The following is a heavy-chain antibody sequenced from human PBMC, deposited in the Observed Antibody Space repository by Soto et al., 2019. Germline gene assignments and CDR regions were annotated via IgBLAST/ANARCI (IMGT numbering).Heavy chain of an antibody. D-gene: IGHD3-3*01. J-gene: IGHJ6*02. CDR1: GFTVSNYW. Sequence: GGSLRLSCAAAGFTVSNYWMNWVRQAPGKGLVWVSHMKTDGTTSYADSVEGRFTVSRDDAKNTFYLQMDSLRAEDTAVYYCAKDRGEEGSKFLEWFGAMDVWGLGTTVTVSS. V-gene: IGHV3-74*03. CDR3: AKDRGEEGSKFLEWFGAMDV. CDR2: MKTDGTT.